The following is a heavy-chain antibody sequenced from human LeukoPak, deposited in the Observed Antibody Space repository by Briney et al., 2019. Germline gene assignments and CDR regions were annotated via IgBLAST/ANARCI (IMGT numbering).Heavy chain of an antibody. CDR3: AKKGYYDSSGYRYYYYGMDV. Sequence: PGGSLRLSCAASGFTFSSYGMHWVRQAPGKGLEWVAVISYDGSNKYYADSVKGRFTISRDNSKNTLYLQMSSLRAEDTAVYYCAKKGYYDSSGYRYYYYGMDVWGQGTTVTVSS. D-gene: IGHD3-22*01. J-gene: IGHJ6*02. CDR1: GFTFSSYG. V-gene: IGHV3-30*18. CDR2: ISYDGSNK.